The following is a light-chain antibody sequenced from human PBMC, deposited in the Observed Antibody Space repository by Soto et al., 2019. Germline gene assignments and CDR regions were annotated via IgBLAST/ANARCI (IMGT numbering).Light chain of an antibody. Sequence: EIVLTLSPGTLSLSPGERATLSCRASQSVSSSYLAWYQQKPGQAPRLLIYGASSRATGIPDRFSGSGSGTDFTLTISRLEPEDFAVYYCQQYGSSPWTFGQGTKADIK. CDR1: QSVSSSY. CDR3: QQYGSSPWT. J-gene: IGKJ1*01. V-gene: IGKV3-20*01. CDR2: GAS.